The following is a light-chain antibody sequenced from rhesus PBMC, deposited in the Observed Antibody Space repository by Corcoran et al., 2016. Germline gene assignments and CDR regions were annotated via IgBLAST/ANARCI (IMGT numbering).Light chain of an antibody. Sequence: DIQMTQSPSSLSASVGDRVTITCRASQGISNWLAWYPQKPGKAPNLLIYRASNLETGVPSRFSGSGSGTDFTLTISSLQPEDFATYYCQHHDNSPPSFGQGTKVEIK. V-gene: IGKV1-69*01. J-gene: IGKJ2*01. CDR2: RAS. CDR1: QGISNW. CDR3: QHHDNSPPS.